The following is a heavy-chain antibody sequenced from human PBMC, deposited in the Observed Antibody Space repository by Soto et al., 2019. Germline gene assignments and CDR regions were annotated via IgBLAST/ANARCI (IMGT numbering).Heavy chain of an antibody. J-gene: IGHJ3*02. CDR3: ARRRITMIVVVFDAFEI. D-gene: IGHD3-22*01. Sequence: QVQLQESGPGLVKPSGTLSLTCAVSGGSISSSYWWSWVRQPPGKGLEWIGEIYPSGSTNYNPSLKSRVTISVGTSKNQFALKLGPVTAADTAVYYCARRRITMIVVVFDAFEIWGQGTMVTVSS. CDR2: IYPSGST. CDR1: GGSISSSYW. V-gene: IGHV4-4*02.